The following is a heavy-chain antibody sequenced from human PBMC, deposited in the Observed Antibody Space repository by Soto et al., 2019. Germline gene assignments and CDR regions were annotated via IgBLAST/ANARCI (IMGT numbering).Heavy chain of an antibody. J-gene: IGHJ6*02. CDR1: GVPFSSYG. CDR2: ISYDGSNK. CDR3: AKSIVVVPAAIGSYYYYGMDV. Sequence: GGSLSLACAASGVPFSSYGMHLVRKDPGEGLDWVAVISYDGSNKYYADSVKGRFTISRDNSKNTLYLQMNSLRAEDTAVYYCAKSIVVVPAAIGSYYYYGMDVWGQGTTVTVSS. V-gene: IGHV3-30*18. D-gene: IGHD2-2*02.